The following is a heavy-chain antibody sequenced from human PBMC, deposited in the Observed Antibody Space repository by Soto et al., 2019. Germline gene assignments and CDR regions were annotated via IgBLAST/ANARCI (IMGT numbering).Heavy chain of an antibody. CDR1: GFTVSSNY. CDR3: GRNGGYSYGGVDY. J-gene: IGHJ4*02. CDR2: IFSGGKT. Sequence: EVQLVESGGGLIQPGGSLRLSCAASGFTVSSNYLTWVRQAPGKGLEWVSTIFSGGKTYYADSVKGRITVSRDKSKNTLFLHMNSLREEDTAVYYCGRNGGYSYGGVDYWGQGTLVTVSS. V-gene: IGHV3-53*01. D-gene: IGHD6-13*01.